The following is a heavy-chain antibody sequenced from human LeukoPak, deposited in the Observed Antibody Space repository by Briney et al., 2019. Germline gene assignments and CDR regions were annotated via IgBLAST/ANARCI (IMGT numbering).Heavy chain of an antibody. CDR3: ATYRQVLLPFES. CDR2: IFPSGGEI. D-gene: IGHD2-8*02. V-gene: IGHV3-23*01. J-gene: IGHJ4*02. CDR1: GFTFSTFA. Sequence: GGSLRLSCEASGFTFSTFAMIWVRQPPGKGLEWVSSIFPSGGEIHYADSVRGRFTISRNNSKSTLSLQMNSLRAEDTAIYYCATYRQVLLPFESWGQGTLVTVSS.